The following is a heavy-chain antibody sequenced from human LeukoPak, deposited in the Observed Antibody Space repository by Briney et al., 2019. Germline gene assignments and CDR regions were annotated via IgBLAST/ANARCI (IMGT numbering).Heavy chain of an antibody. CDR2: ISYDGSNK. Sequence: GRSLRLSCAASGLTFSSYAMHWVRQAPGKGLEWVAVISYDGSNKYYADSVKGRFTISRDNSKNTLYLQMNSLRAEDTAVYYCARDNGYCSSTGCYGGWFDPWGQGTLVTVSS. J-gene: IGHJ5*02. CDR1: GLTFSSYA. CDR3: ARDNGYCSSTGCYGGWFDP. V-gene: IGHV3-30*04. D-gene: IGHD2-2*03.